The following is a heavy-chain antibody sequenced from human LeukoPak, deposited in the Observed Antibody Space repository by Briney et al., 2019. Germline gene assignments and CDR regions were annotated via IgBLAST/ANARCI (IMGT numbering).Heavy chain of an antibody. Sequence: SETLSLTCTVSGGSISSYYWSWIRQPPGKGLEWIGYIYYTGSTSYNPSLKSRVTISVDMSKNQFSLKLSSVTAADTAVYYCAKDRGHYSDSSGYYHNWFDPWGQGTLVTVSS. J-gene: IGHJ5*02. D-gene: IGHD3-22*01. CDR1: GGSISSYY. CDR2: IYYTGST. V-gene: IGHV4-59*01. CDR3: AKDRGHYSDSSGYYHNWFDP.